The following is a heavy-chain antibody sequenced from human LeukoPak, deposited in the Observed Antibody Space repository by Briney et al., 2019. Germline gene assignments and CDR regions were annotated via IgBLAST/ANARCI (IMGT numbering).Heavy chain of an antibody. D-gene: IGHD1-26*01. CDR3: ARHVAVGETA. Sequence: PSETLSLTCSVSGGSITNSYWSWIRQPPGKGLEWIGYIYYTGSTTYSPSYKSRVTISIETSRNQISLKLTSVTAADTAVYYCARHVAVGETAWGQGTLVTVFS. V-gene: IGHV4-59*08. CDR2: IYYTGST. CDR1: GGSITNSY. J-gene: IGHJ5*02.